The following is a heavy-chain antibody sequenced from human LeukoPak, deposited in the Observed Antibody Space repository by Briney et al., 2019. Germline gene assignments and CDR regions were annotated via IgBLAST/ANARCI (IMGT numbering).Heavy chain of an antibody. V-gene: IGHV1-18*01. D-gene: IGHD6-13*01. CDR1: GYTFTSYG. J-gene: IGHJ5*02. CDR2: ISAYNGNT. CDR3: ARGRMSSSWIFSPRVLDWFDP. Sequence: GASVKVSCKASGYTFTSYGISWVRQAPGQGLEWMGWISAYNGNTNYAQKLQGRVTMTTDTSTSTAYMELRSLRSDDTAVYYCARGRMSSSWIFSPRVLDWFDPWGQGTLVTVSS.